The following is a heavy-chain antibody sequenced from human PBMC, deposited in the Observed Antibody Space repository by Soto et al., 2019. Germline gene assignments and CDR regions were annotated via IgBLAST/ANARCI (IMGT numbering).Heavy chain of an antibody. CDR1: GFSLSNARMG. V-gene: IGHV2-26*01. CDR2: IFSNDEK. J-gene: IGHJ5*02. CDR3: ARPGPGGWFDP. Sequence: QVTLKESGPVLVKPTETLTLTCTVSGFSLSNARMGVSWIRQPPGKALEWLAHIFSNDEKSYSTSLKSRLTISKDTSKSQVVLTMTNMDPVDTATYYCARPGPGGWFDPWGQGTLVTVSS. D-gene: IGHD1-1*01.